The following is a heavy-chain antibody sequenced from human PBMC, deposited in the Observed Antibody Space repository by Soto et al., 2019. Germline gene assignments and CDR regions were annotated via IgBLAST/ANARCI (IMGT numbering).Heavy chain of an antibody. CDR2: ISYDGSNK. CDR1: GFTFSSYA. D-gene: IGHD3-10*01. Sequence: SLRLSCAASGFTFSSYAMHWVRQAPGKGLEWVAVISYDGSNKYYADSVKGRFTISRDNSKNTLYLQMNSLRAEDTAVYYCARDPADMVRGPTYYYYGMDVWGQGTTVTVSS. CDR3: ARDPADMVRGPTYYYYGMDV. V-gene: IGHV3-30-3*01. J-gene: IGHJ6*02.